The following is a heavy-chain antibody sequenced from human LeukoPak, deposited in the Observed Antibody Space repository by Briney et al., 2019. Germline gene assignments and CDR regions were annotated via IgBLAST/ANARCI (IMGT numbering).Heavy chain of an antibody. V-gene: IGHV3-21*01. Sequence: GGSLRLSCAASGFTFSSYNMNWVRQAPGKGLEWVSSITISSSYIYYADSVKGRFTISRDNAKNSLYLQMNSLRAEDTAVYYCARGGPRGTVIVDRGYFDYWGQGTLVTVSS. D-gene: IGHD3-22*01. J-gene: IGHJ4*02. CDR1: GFTFSSYN. CDR2: ITISSSYI. CDR3: ARGGPRGTVIVDRGYFDY.